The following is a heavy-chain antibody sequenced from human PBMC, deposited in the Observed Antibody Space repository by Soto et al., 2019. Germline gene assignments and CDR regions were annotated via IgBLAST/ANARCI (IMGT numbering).Heavy chain of an antibody. Sequence: QLQLQEWGPGLVKSSETLSLICTVSGDSIRSTSYYWGWIRQPPGKGLEWIGRIFSSGGTYHNPSLQSRVAISVDTSKNQFSLEVRSVPAADTATYYCARHAGDIVLVIDFWGQGTLVSVSS. D-gene: IGHD2-8*02. V-gene: IGHV4-39*01. CDR1: GDSIRSTSYY. J-gene: IGHJ4*02. CDR3: ARHAGDIVLVIDF. CDR2: IFSSGGT.